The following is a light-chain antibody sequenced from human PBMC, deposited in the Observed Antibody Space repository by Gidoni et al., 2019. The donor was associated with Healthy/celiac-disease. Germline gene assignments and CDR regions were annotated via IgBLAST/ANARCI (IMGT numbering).Light chain of an antibody. CDR2: KAS. J-gene: IGKJ4*01. CDR3: QQYNSYSLT. V-gene: IGKV1-5*03. CDR1: QGISSW. Sequence: DIQMTQSPSTLSASVGDRVTITCRASQGISSWLALYQQKPGKAPKLLIYKASSLESGVPSRFSGSGSGTEFTLTISSLQPDDFATYYCQQYNSYSLTFGGGTKVEIK.